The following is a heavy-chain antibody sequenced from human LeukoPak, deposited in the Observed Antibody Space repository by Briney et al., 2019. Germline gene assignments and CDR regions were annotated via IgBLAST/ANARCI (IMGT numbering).Heavy chain of an antibody. V-gene: IGHV4-59*01. CDR3: ARAGLARGAYYYYGMDV. D-gene: IGHD3-16*01. J-gene: IGHJ6*02. CDR2: IYYSGST. Sequence: SETLSLTCTVSGGSISSYYWSWIRQPPGKGLEWIGYIYYSGSTNYNPSLKSRVTISVDTSKNQFSLKLSSVTAADTAVYYCARAGLARGAYYYYGMDVWGQGTTVTVSS. CDR1: GGSISSYY.